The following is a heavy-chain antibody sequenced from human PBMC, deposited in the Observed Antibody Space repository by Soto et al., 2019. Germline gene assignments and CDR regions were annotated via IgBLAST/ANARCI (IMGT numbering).Heavy chain of an antibody. Sequence: KPSETLSLTCTVSGGSISSYYWSWIRQPAGKGLEWIGRIYTSGSTNYNPSLKSRVTMSVDTAKNQFSLNLSPVTAAADTAVYYCARDRITLAYDAFDIWGQGTMVTVSS. CDR1: GGSISSYY. D-gene: IGHD3-10*01. CDR3: ARDRITLAYDAFDI. J-gene: IGHJ3*02. V-gene: IGHV4-4*07. CDR2: IYTSGST.